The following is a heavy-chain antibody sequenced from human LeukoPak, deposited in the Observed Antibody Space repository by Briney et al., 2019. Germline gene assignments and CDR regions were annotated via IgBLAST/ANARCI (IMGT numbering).Heavy chain of an antibody. J-gene: IGHJ5*01. Sequence: GGSLRLSCAVSRFTFNNYAMSWVRQAPGKGLEWVSTISDTGTITYYANSVKGRFTISRDNSKNTLHLQMNSLRAEDTAVYYCAKGVFTGGYNRFDSWGQGTLVTVSS. V-gene: IGHV3-23*01. CDR3: AKGVFTGGYNRFDS. D-gene: IGHD7-27*01. CDR2: ISDTGTIT. CDR1: RFTFNNYA.